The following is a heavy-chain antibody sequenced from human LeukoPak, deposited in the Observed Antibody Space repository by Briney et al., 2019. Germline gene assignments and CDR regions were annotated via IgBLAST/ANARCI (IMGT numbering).Heavy chain of an antibody. CDR2: IKQDGSEK. V-gene: IGHV3-7*05. CDR3: ARGPVYSGGRDLDY. Sequence: GGSLRLSCAASGFTFSSYAMSWVRQAPGKGLEWVANIKQDGSEKYYVDSVKGRFTISRDNAKNSLYLQMNSLRAEDTAVYYCARGPVYSGGRDLDYWGQGTLVTVSS. CDR1: GFTFSSYA. D-gene: IGHD6-19*01. J-gene: IGHJ4*02.